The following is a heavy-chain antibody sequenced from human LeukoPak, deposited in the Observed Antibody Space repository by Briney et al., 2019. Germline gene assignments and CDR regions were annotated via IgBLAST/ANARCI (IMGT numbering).Heavy chain of an antibody. Sequence: QPGGSLRLSCAASGFTFSSYGMHWVRQAPGKGLEWVAFIRYDGSNKYYADSVKGRFTISRDNSKNTLYLQMNSLRAEDTAVYYCARDHFVIGNGDYDNWFDPWGQGTLVTVSS. D-gene: IGHD4-17*01. V-gene: IGHV3-30*02. CDR1: GFTFSSYG. J-gene: IGHJ5*02. CDR3: ARDHFVIGNGDYDNWFDP. CDR2: IRYDGSNK.